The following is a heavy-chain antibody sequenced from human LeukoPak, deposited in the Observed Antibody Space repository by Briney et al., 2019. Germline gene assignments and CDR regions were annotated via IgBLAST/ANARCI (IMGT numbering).Heavy chain of an antibody. CDR3: AKPYSGSHAFDI. CDR2: ISFDGSDA. Sequence: GGSLRLSCAASGFTFSGFWMHWVRQAPGKGLVWVSCISFDGSDATYADSVKGRFTISRDNAKNTLHLQMDSLTVEDTAVYYCAKPYSGSHAFDIWGQGTMVTVSS. CDR1: GFTFSGFW. D-gene: IGHD1-26*01. V-gene: IGHV3-74*01. J-gene: IGHJ3*02.